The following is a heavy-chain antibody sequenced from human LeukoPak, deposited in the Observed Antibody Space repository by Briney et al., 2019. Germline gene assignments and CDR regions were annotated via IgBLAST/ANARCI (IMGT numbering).Heavy chain of an antibody. Sequence: GGSLRLSCAASGFTLSSHSMNWVRQAPGKGLEWVASISSSSSYIYYADSVKGRFTISRDNAKNTLYLQMNSLRAEDTAVYYCAKRATGSGSYYFDYWGQGTLVTVSS. J-gene: IGHJ4*02. V-gene: IGHV3-21*04. CDR3: AKRATGSGSYYFDY. D-gene: IGHD3-10*01. CDR1: GFTLSSHS. CDR2: ISSSSSYI.